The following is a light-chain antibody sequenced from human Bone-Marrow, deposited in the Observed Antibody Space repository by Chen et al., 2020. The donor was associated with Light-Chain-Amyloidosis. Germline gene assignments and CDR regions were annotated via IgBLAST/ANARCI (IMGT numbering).Light chain of an antibody. J-gene: IGLJ3*02. Sequence: QSALTQPLSASGSPGQSVRISCTVTSSDVGGYNYVSWYQQHPGKAPKLMIYDVSKRPSWVPDRFSGSKSGNTASLTISGLQAEDEADYYCCSYAGSSWVFGGGTKLTVL. CDR1: SSDVGGYNY. CDR2: DVS. CDR3: CSYAGSSWV. V-gene: IGLV2-11*01.